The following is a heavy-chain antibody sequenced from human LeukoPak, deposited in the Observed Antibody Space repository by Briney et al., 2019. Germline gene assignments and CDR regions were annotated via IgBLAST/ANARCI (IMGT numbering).Heavy chain of an antibody. D-gene: IGHD3-22*01. J-gene: IGHJ4*02. V-gene: IGHV3-72*01. CDR3: AIGPRGYYDLDY. Sequence: GGSLRLSCAASGFTFSDHYMDWVRQAPGKGLEWVGRTRNKANSYTTEYAASVKGRFTISRDDSKNSLYLRMNSLKTEDTAVYYCAIGPRGYYDLDYWGQGTLVTVSS. CDR2: TRNKANSYTT. CDR1: GFTFSDHY.